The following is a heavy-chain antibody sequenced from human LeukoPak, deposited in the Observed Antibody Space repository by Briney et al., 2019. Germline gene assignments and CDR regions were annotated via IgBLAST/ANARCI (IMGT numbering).Heavy chain of an antibody. CDR3: ASIRMGAAAGYDPYYFDY. V-gene: IGHV3-23*01. Sequence: GGSLRLSCAASGFTFSSYGMSWVRQAPGKGLEWVSAISGSGGRTYYADSVKGRFTISRDNAKNSLYLQMNSLRAEDTAVYYCASIRMGAAAGYDPYYFDYWGQGTLVTVSS. D-gene: IGHD6-13*01. CDR1: GFTFSSYG. J-gene: IGHJ4*02. CDR2: ISGSGGRT.